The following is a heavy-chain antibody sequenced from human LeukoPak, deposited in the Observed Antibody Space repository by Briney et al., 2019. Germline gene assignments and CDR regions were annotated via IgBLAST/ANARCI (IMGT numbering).Heavy chain of an antibody. V-gene: IGHV3-21*01. Sequence: GGSLRLSCAASGFTFSSYSMNWVRQAPGRGLEWVSSISSSSSYIYYADSVKGRFTISRDNAKNSLYLQMNSLRGEDTAVYYCARDRCSGGRCYSFDDWGQGTLVTVSS. CDR3: ARDRCSGGRCYSFDD. CDR2: ISSSSSYI. CDR1: GFTFSSYS. J-gene: IGHJ4*02. D-gene: IGHD2-15*01.